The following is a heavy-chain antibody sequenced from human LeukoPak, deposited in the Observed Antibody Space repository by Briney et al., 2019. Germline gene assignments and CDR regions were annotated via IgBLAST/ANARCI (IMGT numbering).Heavy chain of an antibody. CDR1: GFTFSSYS. CDR3: AGEGLTTQDAFDI. J-gene: IGHJ3*02. CDR2: ISSSSSYI. V-gene: IGHV3-21*01. D-gene: IGHD1-14*01. Sequence: GGSLRLSCAASGFTFSSYSMNWVRQAPGKGLEWVSSISSSSSYIYYADSVKGRFTISRDNAKNSLYLQMNSLRAEDTAVYYCAGEGLTTQDAFDIWGQGTMVTVSS.